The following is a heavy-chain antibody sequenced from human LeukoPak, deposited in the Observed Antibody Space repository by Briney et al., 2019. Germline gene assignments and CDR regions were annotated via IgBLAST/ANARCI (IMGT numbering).Heavy chain of an antibody. J-gene: IGHJ6*02. CDR2: INPSGGST. D-gene: IGHD3-22*01. Sequence: ALVKVSCKASGYTFTSYYMHWVRQAPGQGLEWMGLINPSGGSTSYAQKFQGRVTMTRDTPTSTVYMELSSLRSEDTAVYYCARDLGDYYDSSGPPRDVWGQGTTVTVSS. V-gene: IGHV1-46*01. CDR1: GYTFTSYY. CDR3: ARDLGDYYDSSGPPRDV.